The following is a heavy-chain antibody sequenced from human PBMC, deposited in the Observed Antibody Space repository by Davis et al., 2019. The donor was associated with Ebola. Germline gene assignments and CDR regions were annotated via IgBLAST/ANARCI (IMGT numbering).Heavy chain of an antibody. CDR2: ISSSSTI. Sequence: GGSLRLSCAASGFTFSSYSMNWVRQAPGKGLEWVSYISSSSTIYYADSVKGRFTISRDNAKNSLYLQMNSLRDEDTAVYYCARVTHRGGMDVWGQGTTVTVSS. J-gene: IGHJ6*02. V-gene: IGHV3-48*02. CDR3: ARVTHRGGMDV. CDR1: GFTFSSYS.